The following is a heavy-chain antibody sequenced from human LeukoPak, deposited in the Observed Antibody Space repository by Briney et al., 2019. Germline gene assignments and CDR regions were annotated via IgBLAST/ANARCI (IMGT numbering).Heavy chain of an antibody. CDR3: ASAPGYSSGPFDY. CDR2: IGGRDGST. CDR1: GFTFSSYG. Sequence: PGGSLRLSCAASGFTFSSYGMSWVRQAPGKGLEWVSAIGGRDGSTYYADSVKGRFTISRDNSKNTPYLQMNSLRAEDTAVYYCASAPGYSSGPFDYWGQGTLVTVSS. J-gene: IGHJ4*02. D-gene: IGHD6-19*01. V-gene: IGHV3-23*01.